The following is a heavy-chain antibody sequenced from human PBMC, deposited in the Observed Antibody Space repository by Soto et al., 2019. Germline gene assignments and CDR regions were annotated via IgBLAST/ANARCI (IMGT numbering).Heavy chain of an antibody. Sequence: EVQLVESGGGLVQPGGSLRLSCAASGFTFSSYSMTWVRQAPGKGLEWVSYISSSSSTIYYADSVKGRFTISRDNAKSSLYLQMNSLRDEDTAVYYCARENYGDYLNWFDPWGQGTLVTVSS. CDR3: ARENYGDYLNWFDP. CDR1: GFTFSSYS. D-gene: IGHD4-17*01. CDR2: ISSSSSTI. V-gene: IGHV3-48*02. J-gene: IGHJ5*02.